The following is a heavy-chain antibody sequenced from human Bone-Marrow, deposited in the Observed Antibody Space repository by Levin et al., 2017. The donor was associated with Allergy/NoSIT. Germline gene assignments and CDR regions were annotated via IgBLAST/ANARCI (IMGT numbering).Heavy chain of an antibody. CDR3: ARTIVSGTPYYYHGMDV. Sequence: ESGPTLVKPTQTLTLTCTFSGFSLTTTGLSVSWIRQPPGKALEWLAIIDWDDDKYYSTSLKTRLTISKDISENQVVLTMTNMDPVDSATYYCARTIVSGTPYYYHGMDVWGQGTTVTVSS. D-gene: IGHD1-20*01. CDR1: GFSLTTTGLS. CDR2: IDWDDDK. V-gene: IGHV2-70*13. J-gene: IGHJ6*02.